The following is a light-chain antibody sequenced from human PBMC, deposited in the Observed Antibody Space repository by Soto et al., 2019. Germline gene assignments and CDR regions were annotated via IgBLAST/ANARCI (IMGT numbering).Light chain of an antibody. V-gene: IGKV3-15*01. Sequence: EIVMTQSPATLSVSPGERATLSCRASQSVSSNLAWYQQQPGQAPRLLIYGASTRATGIPARFSGSGSGTEFTLTISSLQSEDFAVYYCQQYNNWLPSFGPVTKVDIQ. J-gene: IGKJ3*01. CDR3: QQYNNWLPS. CDR2: GAS. CDR1: QSVSSN.